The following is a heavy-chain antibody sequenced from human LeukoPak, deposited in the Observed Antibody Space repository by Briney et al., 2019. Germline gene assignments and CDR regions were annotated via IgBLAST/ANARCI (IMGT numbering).Heavy chain of an antibody. V-gene: IGHV4-61*01. CDR3: ARLADDAFDI. J-gene: IGHJ3*02. Sequence: PSETLSLTCTVSGYFISSGYFWGWIRQPPGKGLEWIGYIYYSGSTNYNPSLKSRVTISVDTSKNQFSLKLSSVTAADTAVYYCARLADDAFDIWGQGTMVTVSS. CDR1: GYFISSGYF. CDR2: IYYSGST.